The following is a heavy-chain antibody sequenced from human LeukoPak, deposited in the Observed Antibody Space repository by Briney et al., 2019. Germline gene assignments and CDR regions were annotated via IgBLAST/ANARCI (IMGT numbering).Heavy chain of an antibody. Sequence: PSETLSLTCTVSGGSISSGGYYWSWIRRHPGKGLEWIGYIYYSGSTYYNPSLKSRVTISVDTSKNQFSLKLSSVTAADTAVYYCAREYSSSSDMDVWGQGTTVTVSS. D-gene: IGHD6-6*01. V-gene: IGHV4-31*03. J-gene: IGHJ6*02. CDR3: AREYSSSSDMDV. CDR1: GGSISSGGYY. CDR2: IYYSGST.